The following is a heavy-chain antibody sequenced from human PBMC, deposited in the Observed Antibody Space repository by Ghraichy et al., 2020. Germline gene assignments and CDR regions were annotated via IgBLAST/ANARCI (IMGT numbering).Heavy chain of an antibody. Sequence: GGSLRLSCAATGFTFSSYTMNWVRQAPGKGLEWVSSISSTNDYIYYRDAVRGRFTISRDNGKRSLILQMNSLRPEDTAVYYCARDKAMGHNFWGDAFDLWGQGTQVTVSS. J-gene: IGHJ3*01. CDR1: GFTFSSYT. CDR3: ARDKAMGHNFWGDAFDL. CDR2: ISSTNDYI. V-gene: IGHV3-21*01. D-gene: IGHD3-16*01.